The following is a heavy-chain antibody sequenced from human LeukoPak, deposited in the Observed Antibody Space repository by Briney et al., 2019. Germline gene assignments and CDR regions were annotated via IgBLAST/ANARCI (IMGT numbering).Heavy chain of an antibody. V-gene: IGHV3-30*02. J-gene: IGHJ4*02. CDR1: GFTFSSYG. CDR3: ACDYGGNSGVDY. Sequence: GGSLRLSCAASGFTFSSYGMHWVRQAPGKGLEWVTFIWFDGSDKYYADSVRGRFTISRDNSKNTLYLQMNSLRAEDTAVYYCACDYGGNSGVDYWGQGTLVTVSS. D-gene: IGHD4-23*01. CDR2: IWFDGSDK.